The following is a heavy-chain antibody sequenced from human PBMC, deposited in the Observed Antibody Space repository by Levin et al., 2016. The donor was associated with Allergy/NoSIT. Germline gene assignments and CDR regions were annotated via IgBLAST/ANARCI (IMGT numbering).Heavy chain of an antibody. Sequence: GESLKISCAASGFVFSDYAMHWVRQGPGREPEWVAVVRTDGRNKDYRDSVKGRFTISRDNSKDTVYLQMSSLTPEDTAVYYCAKDGAKTLLRVGAPDYWGQGTLVTVSS. D-gene: IGHD3-10*01. CDR3: AKDGAKTLLRVGAPDY. CDR1: GFVFSDYA. CDR2: VRTDGRNK. J-gene: IGHJ4*02. V-gene: IGHV3-30*02.